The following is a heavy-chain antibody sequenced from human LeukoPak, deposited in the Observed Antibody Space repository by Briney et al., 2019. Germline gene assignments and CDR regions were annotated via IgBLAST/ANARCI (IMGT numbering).Heavy chain of an antibody. CDR2: IYPGDSDT. D-gene: IGHD6-19*01. CDR3: ARLRQQWHPLPYYYYYGMDV. V-gene: IGHV5-51*01. Sequence: GESLKISCKGSGYSFTSYWIGWVRQMPGKGLEWMGIIYPGDSDTRYSPSFQGQVTIPADKSISTAYLQWSSLKASDTAMYYCARLRQQWHPLPYYYYYGMDVWGKGTTVTVSS. CDR1: GYSFTSYW. J-gene: IGHJ6*04.